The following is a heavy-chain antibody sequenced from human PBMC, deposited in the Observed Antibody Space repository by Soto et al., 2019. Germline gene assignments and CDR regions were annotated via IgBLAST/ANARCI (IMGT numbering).Heavy chain of an antibody. J-gene: IGHJ4*02. Sequence: EVQLVQSGAVVKKPGESLKISCKASGYTFTSYWIGWVRQMPGKGLEWMGIIYPGGSDPRYSPSFQGQVTISADKSISTAYLQWSSLKASDTAMYYCARSRSAPEFDDWGRGTLVTISS. CDR1: GYTFTSYW. CDR2: IYPGGSDP. V-gene: IGHV5-51*03. CDR3: ARSRSAPEFDD.